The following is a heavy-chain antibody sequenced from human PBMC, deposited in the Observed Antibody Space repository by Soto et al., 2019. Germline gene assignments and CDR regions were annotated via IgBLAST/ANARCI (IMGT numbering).Heavy chain of an antibody. CDR1: GFTFSNYA. J-gene: IGHJ4*02. D-gene: IGHD3-22*01. V-gene: IGHV3-23*01. CDR3: AKQYYYDSSGYHY. Sequence: EVQLLESGGGLVQPGGSLRLSCAASGFTFSNYAMSWVRQAPGKGLEWVSTISGSGDSTYYADSVKGRFTISRDNSKNTLYLQMSSLRGEDTAVYYCAKQYYYDSSGYHYRGQGTMLTVSS. CDR2: ISGSGDST.